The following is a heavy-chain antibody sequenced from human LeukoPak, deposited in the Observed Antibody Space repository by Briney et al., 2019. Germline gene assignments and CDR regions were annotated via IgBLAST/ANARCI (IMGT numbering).Heavy chain of an antibody. CDR1: GFTFSSYA. D-gene: IGHD2-21*02. CDR3: ARPAYCSSSCYYFFDH. Sequence: PGGSLRLSCAASGFTFSSYAMSWVRQAPGKGLEWVSPISGSGGSTYYADSVKGRFTISRDNAKNSLYLQMSSLRAEDTAVYYCARPAYCSSSCYYFFDHWGQGTLVTVSS. J-gene: IGHJ4*02. CDR2: ISGSGGST. V-gene: IGHV3-23*01.